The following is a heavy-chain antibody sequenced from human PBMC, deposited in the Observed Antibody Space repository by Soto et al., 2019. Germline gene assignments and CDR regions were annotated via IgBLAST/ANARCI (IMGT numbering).Heavy chain of an antibody. V-gene: IGHV1-2*02. J-gene: IGHJ5*02. Sequence: QVQLVQSGAEVKKPGASVKVSCKASGYPFTDHSMHWVRQAPGQGLEWMGWIHPNSGGTKSAQKFQGRVTMTRDTSISAAYMELSRLRSDDTAVYFCERLSGSSTFYYDPWGPGTLITVPS. D-gene: IGHD2-2*01. CDR3: ERLSGSSTFYYDP. CDR1: GYPFTDHS. CDR2: IHPNSGGT.